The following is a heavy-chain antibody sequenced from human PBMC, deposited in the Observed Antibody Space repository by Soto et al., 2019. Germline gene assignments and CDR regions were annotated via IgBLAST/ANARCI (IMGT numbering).Heavy chain of an antibody. D-gene: IGHD3-22*01. Sequence: SETLSLTCAVYGGSFSGYYWSWIRQPPGKGLEWIGEINHSGSTNYNPSLKSRVTISVDTSKNQFSLKLSSVTAADTAVYYCARGHYYDYWGQGTTVTVSS. V-gene: IGHV4-34*01. J-gene: IGHJ4*03. CDR1: GGSFSGYY. CDR3: ARGHYYDY. CDR2: INHSGST.